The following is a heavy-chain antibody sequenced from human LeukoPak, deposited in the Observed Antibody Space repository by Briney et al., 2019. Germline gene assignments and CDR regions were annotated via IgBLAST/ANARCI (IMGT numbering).Heavy chain of an antibody. CDR2: IYPGDSDA. J-gene: IGHJ4*02. V-gene: IGHV5-51*01. Sequence: GESLKISCKGSGYSFTNYWIGWVRQMPGKGLKWMGIIYPGDSDARYSPSFQGQVTISADKSISTAYLQWSSLKASDTAMYYCARRRGAGYSSGWSDYWGQGTLVTVSS. CDR3: ARRRGAGYSSGWSDY. D-gene: IGHD6-19*01. CDR1: GYSFTNYW.